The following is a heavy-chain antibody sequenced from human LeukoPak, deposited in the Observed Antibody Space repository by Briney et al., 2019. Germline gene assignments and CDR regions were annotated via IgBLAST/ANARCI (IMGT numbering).Heavy chain of an antibody. V-gene: IGHV4-59*12. CDR3: ARCRYYDILTGYRGVLDY. CDR1: GVSISNYY. CDR2: IYHSGST. J-gene: IGHJ4*02. D-gene: IGHD3-9*01. Sequence: PSETLSLTCTVSGVSISNYYWSWIRQPPGKGLEWIGEIYHSGSTNYNPSLKSRVTISVDTSKNQFSLKLSSVTAADTAVYYCARCRYYDILTGYRGVLDYWGQGTLVTVSS.